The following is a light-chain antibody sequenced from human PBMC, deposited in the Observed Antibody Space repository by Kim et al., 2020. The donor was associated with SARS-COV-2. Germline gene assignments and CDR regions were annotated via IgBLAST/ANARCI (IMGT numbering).Light chain of an antibody. Sequence: ASAGDRVTITCRANQSINTNLNWYQQKSGKAPKLLIYAASSLQGGVPSRFSGSGSGTDFTLTISSLQPEDSATYYCQQSNSTPLTFGGGTKVDIK. CDR2: AAS. CDR1: QSINTN. CDR3: QQSNSTPLT. J-gene: IGKJ4*01. V-gene: IGKV1-39*01.